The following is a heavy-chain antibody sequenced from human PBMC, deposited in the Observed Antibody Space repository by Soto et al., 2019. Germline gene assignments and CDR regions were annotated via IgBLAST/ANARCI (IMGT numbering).Heavy chain of an antibody. CDR2: ISSSADNT. CDR3: AKVGPHPQTTEAFDWFDP. J-gene: IGHJ5*02. Sequence: EVQLLESGGGLVQPGGSLRLSCAASGFTFSSYAMSWVRQAPGKGLECVSTISSSADNTYYADSVKGRFTISRDNSKNTLNLQMNRLRADDTAVYYCAKVGPHPQTTEAFDWFDPWGQGTLVTVSS. CDR1: GFTFSSYA. D-gene: IGHD3-3*02. V-gene: IGHV3-23*01.